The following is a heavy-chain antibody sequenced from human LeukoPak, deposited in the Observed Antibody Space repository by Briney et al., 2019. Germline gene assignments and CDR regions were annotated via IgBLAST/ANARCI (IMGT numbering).Heavy chain of an antibody. D-gene: IGHD2-2*02. Sequence: SQTLSLTCTVSGGSISSGDYYWSWIRQPPGKGLEWIGYIYYSGSTYYNPSLKSRVTISVDTSKNQFSLKLSSVTAADTAVYYCARAYCSSTSCYTDYYYMDVWGKGTTVTVPS. CDR2: IYYSGST. CDR1: GGSISSGDYY. J-gene: IGHJ6*03. CDR3: ARAYCSSTSCYTDYYYMDV. V-gene: IGHV4-30-4*08.